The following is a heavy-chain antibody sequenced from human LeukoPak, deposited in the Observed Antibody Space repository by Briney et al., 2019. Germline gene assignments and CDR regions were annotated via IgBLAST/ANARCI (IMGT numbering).Heavy chain of an antibody. CDR3: AKDSDGYSGSRGGFDFDY. V-gene: IGHV3-23*01. CDR2: ISGSGGST. D-gene: IGHD5-12*01. CDR1: GFTFSSYG. Sequence: QTGGSLRLSCAASGFTFSSYGMSWVRQAPGKGLEWVSAISGSGGSTYYADSVKGRFTISRDNSKNTLYLQMNSLRAEDTAVYYCAKDSDGYSGSRGGFDFDYWGQGTLVTVSS. J-gene: IGHJ4*02.